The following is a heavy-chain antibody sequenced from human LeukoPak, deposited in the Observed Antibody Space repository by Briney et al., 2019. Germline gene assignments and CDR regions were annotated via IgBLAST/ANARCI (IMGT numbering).Heavy chain of an antibody. J-gene: IGHJ4*02. Sequence: ASVKVSCKASGYVFNLFGFSWVRQAPGQGLEWMGWISGYNGDTKYAQKIQGRVTLTTDSSASTAYTELRTLRSDDTAIYYCARDRDLIGVTTTRLDYWGQGTLVTVSS. V-gene: IGHV1-18*04. CDR2: ISGYNGDT. D-gene: IGHD6-19*01. CDR3: ARDRDLIGVTTTRLDY. CDR1: GYVFNLFG.